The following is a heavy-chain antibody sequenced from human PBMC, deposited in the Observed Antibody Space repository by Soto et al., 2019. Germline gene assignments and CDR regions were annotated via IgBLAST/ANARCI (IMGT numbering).Heavy chain of an antibody. CDR2: SYYSGTT. J-gene: IGHJ5*02. CDR3: TWRYSWNDHYFAP. V-gene: IGHV4-39*01. CDR1: GASISVHSYY. Sequence: SETLSLTCTVSGASISVHSYYWTWIRQPPGKGLEWIGSSYYSGTTYFNPSLKSRATISVDTSKNQFSLRLTSVTAADTALYFGTWRYSWNDHYFAPWGPGALVSVSS. D-gene: IGHD1-26*01.